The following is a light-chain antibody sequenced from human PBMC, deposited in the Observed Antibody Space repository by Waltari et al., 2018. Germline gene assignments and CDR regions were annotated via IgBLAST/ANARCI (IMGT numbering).Light chain of an antibody. CDR3: MIWHNSDVV. CDR1: SGINVGPYR. Sequence: QAVLTQPSSLSASPGASASLPCTLRSGINVGPYRIYWYPRRPGSPPQHLLREKSDSHKQQVSGAPGRFAGSKDASANAGILLISGLQSEDEADYYCMIWHNSDVVFGGGTKLTVL. CDR2: EKSDSHK. V-gene: IGLV5-45*03. J-gene: IGLJ2*01.